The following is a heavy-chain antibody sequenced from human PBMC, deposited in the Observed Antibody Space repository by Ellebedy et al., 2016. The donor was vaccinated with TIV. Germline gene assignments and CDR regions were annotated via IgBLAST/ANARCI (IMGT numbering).Heavy chain of an antibody. D-gene: IGHD3-16*01. J-gene: IGHJ3*02. Sequence: AASVKVSCKASGGTFSSYAISWVRQAPGQGLEWMGRIIPILGIANYAQKFQGRVTITADKSTSTAYMELRSLRSDDTAVYYCARDMIPSAFDIWGQGTMVTVSS. CDR1: GGTFSSYA. CDR2: IIPILGIA. V-gene: IGHV1-69*04. CDR3: ARDMIPSAFDI.